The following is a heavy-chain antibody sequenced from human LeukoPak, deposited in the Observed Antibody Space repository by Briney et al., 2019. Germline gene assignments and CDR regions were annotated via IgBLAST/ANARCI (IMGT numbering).Heavy chain of an antibody. J-gene: IGHJ4*02. CDR1: GFTFSSYS. Sequence: GGSLRLSCAASGFTFSSYSMNRVRQAPGKGLEWVSSISSSSSYIYYADSVKGRFTISRDNAKNSLYLQMNSLRAEDTAVYYCARDSSNWYGPTPDDFDFWGQGTLVTVSS. CDR2: ISSSSSYI. CDR3: ARDSSNWYGPTPDDFDF. V-gene: IGHV3-21*01. D-gene: IGHD6-13*01.